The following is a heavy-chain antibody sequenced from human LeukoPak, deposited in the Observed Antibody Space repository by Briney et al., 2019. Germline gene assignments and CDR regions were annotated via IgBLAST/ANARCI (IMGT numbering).Heavy chain of an antibody. V-gene: IGHV3-23*01. Sequence: GGSLRLSCAASGFTLSSYAMSWIRQAPGKGLEWVSAISVSGNTYHADSVKGRFTISRDSSKNTLYLQMNRLRAEDAAVYYCAKAPVTTCSGAYCYPFDYWGQGTLVTVSS. D-gene: IGHD2-21*01. CDR1: GFTLSSYA. J-gene: IGHJ4*02. CDR3: AKAPVTTCSGAYCYPFDY. CDR2: ISVSGNT.